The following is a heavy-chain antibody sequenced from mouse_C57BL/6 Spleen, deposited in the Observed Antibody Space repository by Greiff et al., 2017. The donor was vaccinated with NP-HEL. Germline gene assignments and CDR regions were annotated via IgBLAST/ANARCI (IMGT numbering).Heavy chain of an antibody. CDR2: INPGSGGT. CDR3: ARSRGRSFDY. Sequence: VKLMESGAELVRPGTSVKVSCKASGYAFTNYLIEWVKQRPGQGLEWIGVINPGSGGTNYNEKFKGKATLTADKSSSTAYMQLSSLTSEDSAVYFCARSRGRSFDYWGQGTTLTVSS. CDR1: GYAFTNYL. V-gene: IGHV1-54*01. J-gene: IGHJ2*01. D-gene: IGHD1-1*01.